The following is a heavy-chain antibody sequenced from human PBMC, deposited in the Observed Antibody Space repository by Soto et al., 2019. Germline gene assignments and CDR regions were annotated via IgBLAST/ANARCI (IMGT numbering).Heavy chain of an antibody. CDR1: GFTFGDYA. CDR3: AKSQKPSRWYVTTDY. V-gene: IGHV3-9*01. Sequence: GGSLRLSCAASGFTFGDYAMQWVRQAPGKGLEWVSAISWNSGSIDYADSVKGRFTISRDNAKNSLYLQMNSLRAEDTALYYCAKSQKPSRWYVTTDYWGQGTRLTSPQ. J-gene: IGHJ4*02. CDR2: ISWNSGSI. D-gene: IGHD6-19*01.